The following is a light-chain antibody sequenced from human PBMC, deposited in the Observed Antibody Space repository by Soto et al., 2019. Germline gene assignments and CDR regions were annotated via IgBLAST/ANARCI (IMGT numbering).Light chain of an antibody. J-gene: IGKJ1*01. CDR1: QSISSW. Sequence: DIQMTQSPSTLSASVGDRVTITCRASQSISSWLAWYQQKPGKAPKLLIYKASSLESGVPSRFSGSGSGTEFTLTISSLQPDDFAPYYCQQYNSYSRGFGQGTKVEIK. CDR3: QQYNSYSRG. V-gene: IGKV1-5*03. CDR2: KAS.